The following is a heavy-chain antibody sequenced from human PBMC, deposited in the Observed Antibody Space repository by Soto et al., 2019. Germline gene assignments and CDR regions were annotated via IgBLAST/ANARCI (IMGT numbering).Heavy chain of an antibody. J-gene: IGHJ5*02. Sequence: GGSLRLSCAASGFTFSSYWMSWVRQAPGKGLEWVANIKQDGSEKYYVDSVKGRFTISRDNAKNSLYLQMNSLRAEDTAVYYCARDADSSGWYNWFDPWGQGTLVTVSS. CDR3: ARDADSSGWYNWFDP. V-gene: IGHV3-7*05. D-gene: IGHD6-19*01. CDR1: GFTFSSYW. CDR2: IKQDGSEK.